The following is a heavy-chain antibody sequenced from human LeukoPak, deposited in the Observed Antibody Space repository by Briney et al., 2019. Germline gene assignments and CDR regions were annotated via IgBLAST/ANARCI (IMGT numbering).Heavy chain of an antibody. D-gene: IGHD1-26*01. J-gene: IGHJ4*02. CDR1: GGSNSRYY. CDR3: ARRGSGTYFLDY. V-gene: IGHV4-59*08. CDR2: IYNSGTT. Sequence: KPSETLSLTCTVSGGSNSRYYWSWLRQPPGKGLEWIGYIYNSGTTNYNPSLKSRVTISVDTSKNQFSLKLSAGPAADTAVHYCARRGSGTYFLDYWGQGTLVTVSS.